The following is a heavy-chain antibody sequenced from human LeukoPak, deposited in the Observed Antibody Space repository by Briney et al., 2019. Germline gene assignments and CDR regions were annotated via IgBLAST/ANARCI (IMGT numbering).Heavy chain of an antibody. D-gene: IGHD5-24*01. CDR3: ARDWVYKIDY. Sequence: GGSLRLSCGTDGFTFSSYVMHWVRRTPGKGLVWVSRISHDGIISYADSVKGRFTISRDNAKNTLILQMNSLRVEDTAVYYCARDWVYKIDYWGRGTLVTVSS. CDR1: GFTFSSYV. CDR2: ISHDGII. J-gene: IGHJ4*02. V-gene: IGHV3-74*01.